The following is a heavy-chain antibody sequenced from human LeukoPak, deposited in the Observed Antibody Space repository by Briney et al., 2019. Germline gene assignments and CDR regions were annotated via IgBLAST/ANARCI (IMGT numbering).Heavy chain of an antibody. CDR3: AKGYCGGDCYYPFDY. CDR1: GFTFTSYA. Sequence: GGSLRLSCAASGFTFTSYAMSWVRQAPGKGLEWVSAISDSGGSTYYADSVKGRFTISRDNAKNSLYLQMNSLRAEDTALYYCAKGYCGGDCYYPFDYWGQGTLVTVSS. V-gene: IGHV3-23*01. D-gene: IGHD2-21*02. CDR2: ISDSGGST. J-gene: IGHJ4*02.